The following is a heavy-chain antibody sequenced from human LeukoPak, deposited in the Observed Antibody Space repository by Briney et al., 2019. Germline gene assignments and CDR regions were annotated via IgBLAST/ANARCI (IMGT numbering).Heavy chain of an antibody. V-gene: IGHV4-34*01. CDR3: ARGRGRALDY. CDR2: INHSGST. D-gene: IGHD6-25*01. J-gene: IGHJ4*02. CDR1: GLTVSSYS. Sequence: PGGSLRLSCVASGLTVSSYSMNWVRQPPGKGLEWIGEINHSGSTNYNPSLKSRVTISVDTSKNQFSLKLSSVTAADTAVYYCARGRGRALDYWGQGTLVTVSS.